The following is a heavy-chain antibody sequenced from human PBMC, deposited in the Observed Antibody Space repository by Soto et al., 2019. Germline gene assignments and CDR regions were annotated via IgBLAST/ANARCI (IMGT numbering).Heavy chain of an antibody. CDR2: IYYSGST. CDR3: ARGKGEFTLFGVVIPLDY. Sequence: QVQLQESGPGLVKPSQTLSLTCTVSGGSISSGDYYWSWIRQPPGKGLEWIGYIYYSGSTYYNPSLKSRVTISVDTSKNQFSLKLSSVTAADTAVYYCARGKGEFTLFGVVIPLDYWGQGTLVTVSS. J-gene: IGHJ4*02. V-gene: IGHV4-30-4*01. D-gene: IGHD3-3*01. CDR1: GGSISSGDYY.